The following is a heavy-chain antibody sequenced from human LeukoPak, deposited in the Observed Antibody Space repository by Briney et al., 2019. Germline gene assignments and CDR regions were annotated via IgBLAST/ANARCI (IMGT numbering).Heavy chain of an antibody. Sequence: SETLSLTCTVSGGSISSYYWSWIRQPPGKGLEWIGYIYYSGSTNYNPSLKSRVTISVDTSKNQSSLKLSSVTAADTAVYYCARDRDYDFWSLWGQGTLVTVSS. CDR3: ARDRDYDFWSL. CDR2: IYYSGST. V-gene: IGHV4-59*01. J-gene: IGHJ4*02. CDR1: GGSISSYY. D-gene: IGHD3-3*01.